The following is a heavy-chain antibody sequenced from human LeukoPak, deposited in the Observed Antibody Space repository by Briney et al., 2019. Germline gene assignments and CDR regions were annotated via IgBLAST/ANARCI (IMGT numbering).Heavy chain of an antibody. D-gene: IGHD2-2*01. CDR2: INPSGGST. CDR3: ARDRVVVVPAATRSSHYYYYGMDV. Sequence: GASVKVSCKASGYTFTSYYMHWVRQAPGQGLEWMGIINPSGGSTSYAQKFQGRVTMTRDTSTSTVYMELSSLRSEDTAVYYCARDRVVVVPAATRSSHYYYYGMDVWGQGTTVTVSS. V-gene: IGHV1-46*01. CDR1: GYTFTSYY. J-gene: IGHJ6*02.